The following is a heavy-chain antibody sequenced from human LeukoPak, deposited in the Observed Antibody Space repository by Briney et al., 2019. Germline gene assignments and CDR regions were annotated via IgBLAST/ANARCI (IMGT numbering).Heavy chain of an antibody. CDR2: ISGSGGST. CDR1: GFTFSSYA. CDR3: ARKRIAVTGWFDP. Sequence: GGSLRLSCAASGFTFSSYAMSWVRQAPGKGLEWVSAISGSGGSTYYADSVKGRFTISRDNSKNKLYLQMNSLRAEDTAVYYCARKRIAVTGWFDPWGQGTLVTVSS. J-gene: IGHJ5*02. V-gene: IGHV3-23*01. D-gene: IGHD6-19*01.